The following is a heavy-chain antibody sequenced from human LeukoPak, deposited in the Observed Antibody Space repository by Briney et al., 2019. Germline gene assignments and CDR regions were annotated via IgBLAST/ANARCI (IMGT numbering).Heavy chain of an antibody. CDR3: AKAIVLMVYAIDY. Sequence: PGGSLRLSCAASGFTFSSYAMSWVRQAPWKGLEWVSAISGSGGSTYYADSVKGRFTISRDNSKNTLYLQMNSLRAEDTAVYYCAKAIVLMVYAIDYWGQGTLVTVSS. CDR2: ISGSGGST. CDR1: GFTFSSYA. V-gene: IGHV3-23*01. D-gene: IGHD2-8*01. J-gene: IGHJ4*02.